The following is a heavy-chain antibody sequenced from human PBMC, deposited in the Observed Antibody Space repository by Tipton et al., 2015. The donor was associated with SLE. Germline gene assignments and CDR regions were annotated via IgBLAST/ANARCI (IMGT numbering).Heavy chain of an antibody. D-gene: IGHD5-18*01. CDR1: GFTFSSYE. J-gene: IGHJ3*02. V-gene: IGHV3-48*03. CDR2: ISGSGNTI. CDR3: ASQLSPRYGYDI. Sequence: SLRLSCAASGFTFSSYEMNWVRQAPGKGLEWVSYISGSGNTIYYADSVKGRFTISRDNAKNSLYLQMNSLRAEDTAVYYCASQLSPRYGYDIWGQGTMVTVSS.